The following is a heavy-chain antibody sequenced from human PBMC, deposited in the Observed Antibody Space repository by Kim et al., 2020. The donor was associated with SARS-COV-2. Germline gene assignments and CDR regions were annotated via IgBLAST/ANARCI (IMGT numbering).Heavy chain of an antibody. CDR3: TTGLTGVVGASEYYFDY. J-gene: IGHJ4*02. D-gene: IGHD1-26*01. Sequence: VKRRFTNSREDSKNTLYLQMNSLKTEDTAVYYCTTGLTGVVGASEYYFDYWGQGTLVTVSS. V-gene: IGHV3-15*01.